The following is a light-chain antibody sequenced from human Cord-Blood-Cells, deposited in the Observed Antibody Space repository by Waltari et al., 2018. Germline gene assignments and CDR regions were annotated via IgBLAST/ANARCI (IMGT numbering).Light chain of an antibody. CDR1: SSDVGGYNY. Sequence: QSALTQPASVSGSPGQSITISCTGTSSDVGGYNYVSWYQQHPGKAPKLVIYEVSKRPAGVSSRFSGSKSGTTASLTISGRQAEDEADYYCSSYTSSSTLVFGTGTKVTVL. V-gene: IGLV2-14*01. CDR3: SSYTSSSTLV. J-gene: IGLJ1*01. CDR2: EVS.